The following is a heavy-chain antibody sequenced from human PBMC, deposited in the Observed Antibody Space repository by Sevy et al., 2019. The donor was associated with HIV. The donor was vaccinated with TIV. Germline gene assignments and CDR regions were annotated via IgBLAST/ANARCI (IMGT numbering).Heavy chain of an antibody. CDR3: ARDPRTAAAGTRYFDY. Sequence: GGSLRLSCAASGFTFSSYSMNWVRQAPGKGLEWVSSISSSSSYIYYADSVNGRFTMSRDNAKNSLYLQMNSLRAEDTAVYYCARDPRTAAAGTRYFDYWGQGTLVIVSS. V-gene: IGHV3-21*01. CDR1: GFTFSSYS. D-gene: IGHD6-13*01. CDR2: ISSSSSYI. J-gene: IGHJ4*02.